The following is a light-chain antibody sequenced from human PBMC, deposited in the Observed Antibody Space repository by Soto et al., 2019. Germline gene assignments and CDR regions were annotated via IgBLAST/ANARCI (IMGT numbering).Light chain of an antibody. V-gene: IGKV3-11*01. Sequence: EIVLTQSPATLSLSPGERATLSCRASQSVSSYLAWYRQKPGQAPRLLIYDASNRATGIPARFSGSGSGTDFTLTISSLEPEDFAVYYCQQHLTFGGGTKVEIK. J-gene: IGKJ4*01. CDR1: QSVSSY. CDR2: DAS. CDR3: QQHLT.